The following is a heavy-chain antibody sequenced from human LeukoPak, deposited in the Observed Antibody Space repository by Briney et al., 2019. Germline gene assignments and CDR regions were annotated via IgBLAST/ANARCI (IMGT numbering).Heavy chain of an antibody. J-gene: IGHJ4*02. CDR2: INPTGGST. CDR3: ARGSPGWSNGLGF. V-gene: IGHV1-46*01. CDR1: GYTSPPT. Sequence: GASVKVSCKASGYTSPPTMHWVRQAPGKGLEGKGKINPTGGSTTYAQKFQGRVTMTRDMSTNTVYMELSSLRSEDTAVYYCARGSPGWSNGLGFWGQGTLVTVSS. D-gene: IGHD6-19*01.